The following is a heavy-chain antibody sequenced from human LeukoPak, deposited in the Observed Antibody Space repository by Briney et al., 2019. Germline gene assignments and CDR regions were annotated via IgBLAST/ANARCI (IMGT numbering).Heavy chain of an antibody. CDR2: ISSSSSYI. Sequence: SSISSSSSYISYADSVKGRFTISRDNAKNSLYLQMNSLRAEDTAVYYCARDLPAHYFDYWGQGTLVTVSS. J-gene: IGHJ4*02. CDR3: ARDLPAHYFDY. V-gene: IGHV3-21*01.